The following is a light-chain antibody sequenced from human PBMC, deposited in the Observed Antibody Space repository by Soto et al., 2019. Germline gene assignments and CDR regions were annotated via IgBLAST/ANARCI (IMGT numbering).Light chain of an antibody. V-gene: IGKV4-1*01. CDR1: QSVLYSSNNENY. CDR2: WAS. Sequence: DIVMTQSPDSLAVSLGERATINCRSSQSVLYSSNNENYLAWYQQKAGQPPKLLIYWASTRESGVPDRFSGSGSGTDFTLSISSLQAEDVAVYYCQQYYSTPLTLGGGTKVDIK. CDR3: QQYYSTPLT. J-gene: IGKJ4*01.